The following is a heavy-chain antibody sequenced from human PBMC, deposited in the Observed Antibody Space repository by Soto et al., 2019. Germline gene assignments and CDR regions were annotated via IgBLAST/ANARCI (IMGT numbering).Heavy chain of an antibody. CDR2: IIPIFGTA. V-gene: IGHV1-69*01. Sequence: QVQLVQSGAEVKKPGSSVKVSCKASGGTFSSYAISWVRQAPGQGLEWMGGIIPIFGTANYAQKFQGRVTITADDSTSTAYMELSSLRSEDTAVYYCGLGYCSSTSCYPGFGSNYWGQGTLVTVSS. CDR1: GGTFSSYA. CDR3: GLGYCSSTSCYPGFGSNY. D-gene: IGHD2-2*01. J-gene: IGHJ4*02.